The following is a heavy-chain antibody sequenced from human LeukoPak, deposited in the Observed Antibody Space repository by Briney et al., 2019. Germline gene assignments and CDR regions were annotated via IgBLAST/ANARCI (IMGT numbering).Heavy chain of an antibody. CDR3: ARAWFTRKGYFQH. CDR2: IYYSGST. D-gene: IGHD2-15*01. Sequence: SSETLSLTCTVSGGSISSYYWSWVRQPPGKGREWSGYIYYSGSTNYNPSLKSRVTISVDTSKNQFSLNLSSVTAADTAVYYCARAWFTRKGYFQHWGQGTLVTVSS. V-gene: IGHV4-59*01. CDR1: GGSISSYY. J-gene: IGHJ1*01.